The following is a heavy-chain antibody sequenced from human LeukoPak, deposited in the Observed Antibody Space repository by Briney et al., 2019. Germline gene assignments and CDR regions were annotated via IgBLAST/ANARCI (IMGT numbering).Heavy chain of an antibody. J-gene: IGHJ2*01. CDR3: AKARNNYYDSSGRKKNWYFDL. Sequence: GGSLRLSCAASGFTVSSNYMSWVRQAPGKGLEWVSVIYSGGSTYYADSVKGRFTISRDNSKNTLYLQMNSLRAEDTAVYYCAKARNNYYDSSGRKKNWYFDLWGRGTLVTVSS. D-gene: IGHD3-22*01. CDR1: GFTVSSNY. CDR2: IYSGGST. V-gene: IGHV3-53*01.